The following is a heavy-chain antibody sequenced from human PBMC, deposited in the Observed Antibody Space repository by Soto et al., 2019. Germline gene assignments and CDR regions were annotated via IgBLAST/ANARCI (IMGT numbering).Heavy chain of an antibody. J-gene: IGHJ6*02. CDR3: ARAHESRADHGMSV. CDR1: GDTVGSSAAMC. CDR2: IYRSGST. Sequence: PSETLSLTCTVSGDTVGSSAAMCWAWIRQPPGKELEFIGKIYRSGSTLLNSALQSRVTLSMEPSKNQFSLNLGSVTAGDTGLYFCARAHESRADHGMSVWGPGIRITVSS. V-gene: IGHV4-61*08. D-gene: IGHD3-10*01.